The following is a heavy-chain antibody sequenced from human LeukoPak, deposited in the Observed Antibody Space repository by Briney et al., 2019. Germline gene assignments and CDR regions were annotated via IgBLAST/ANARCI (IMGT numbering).Heavy chain of an antibody. J-gene: IGHJ4*02. D-gene: IGHD6-19*01. V-gene: IGHV4-34*01. CDR2: INHTGGT. CDR1: GGSFSGYY. CDR3: ARNGQWLPDYFDY. Sequence: SETLSLTCAVYGGSFSGYYWTWIRQSPGKGLEWIGEINHTGGTNYNPSLKSRVTISVDTSKNQFSLKLISVTAADTAVFYCARNGQWLPDYFDYWGQGTLVTVSS.